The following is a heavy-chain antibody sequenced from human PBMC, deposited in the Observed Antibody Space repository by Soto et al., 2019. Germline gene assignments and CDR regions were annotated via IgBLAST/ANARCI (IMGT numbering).Heavy chain of an antibody. CDR1: GYPFSGYY. CDR3: ARRPMWQQQLVRDYGMDV. D-gene: IGHD6-13*01. CDR2: VNPNNGET. V-gene: IGHV1-2*02. Sequence: QVQLVQSGAELKKPGASVTVSCKASGYPFSGYYMHWVRQAPGQVPEWMGWVNPNNGETNYVQKFQGRVIMTGDTSITTAYMELTRLRSDDTAVYYCARRPMWQQQLVRDYGMDVWGQGTTVTVSS. J-gene: IGHJ6*02.